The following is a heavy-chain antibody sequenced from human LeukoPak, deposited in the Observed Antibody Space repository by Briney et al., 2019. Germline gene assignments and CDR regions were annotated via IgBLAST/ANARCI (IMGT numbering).Heavy chain of an antibody. J-gene: IGHJ4*02. Sequence: PGGSLRLSCAVSGLTVSSNYVAWVRQAAGEGLEGDAVIYSDGRTKYVDSVKGRFTIYRDNSKNPVYLQMTSLRPGDTAVFYCARGPPRVGHWEYFDYWGQGTLVTVSS. V-gene: IGHV3-66*02. CDR2: IYSDGRT. D-gene: IGHD7-27*01. CDR1: GLTVSSNY. CDR3: ARGPPRVGHWEYFDY.